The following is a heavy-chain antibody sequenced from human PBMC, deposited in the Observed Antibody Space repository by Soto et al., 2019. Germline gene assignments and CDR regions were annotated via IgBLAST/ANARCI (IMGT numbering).Heavy chain of an antibody. Sequence: PGESLKISCKGSGYSFTSYWIGWVRQMPGKGLEWMGIIYPGDSDTRYSPSFQGQVTISADKSISTAYLQWSSLKASDTDMYYCASLYYYGSGSYISGPRTNAFDIWGQGTMVTVSS. V-gene: IGHV5-51*01. CDR1: GYSFTSYW. CDR3: ASLYYYGSGSYISGPRTNAFDI. J-gene: IGHJ3*02. CDR2: IYPGDSDT. D-gene: IGHD3-10*01.